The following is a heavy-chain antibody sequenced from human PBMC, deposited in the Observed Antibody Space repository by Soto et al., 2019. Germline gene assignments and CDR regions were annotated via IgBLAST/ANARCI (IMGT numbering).Heavy chain of an antibody. J-gene: IGHJ6*02. CDR2: IIPMFPTA. V-gene: IGHV1-69*13. Sequence: SVKVSCKASGGAFSNHAISWVRQAPGQGLEWVGGIIPMFPTADYAQRFQGRVTITADDSTTTVYMELSGLRSEDTAMYYCARDDATYCGGDCYRYFYYGMDVWGQGTKVTVSS. CDR3: ARDDATYCGGDCYRYFYYGMDV. D-gene: IGHD2-21*02. CDR1: GGAFSNHA.